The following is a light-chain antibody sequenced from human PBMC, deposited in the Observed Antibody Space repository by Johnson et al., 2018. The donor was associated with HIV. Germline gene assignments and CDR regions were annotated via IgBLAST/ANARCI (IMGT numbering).Light chain of an antibody. J-gene: IGLJ1*01. V-gene: IGLV1-51*01. CDR2: DNN. CDR1: TSNIGNNY. CDR3: GTWDSSLYAYV. Sequence: QSVLTQPPSVSAAPGQKVTISCSGSTSNIGNNYVSWYQQLPGTAPKLLIYDNNKRPSGIPDRFSGSKSGTSATLGITGLQTGDEADYYCGTWDSSLYAYVFGTGTKATVL.